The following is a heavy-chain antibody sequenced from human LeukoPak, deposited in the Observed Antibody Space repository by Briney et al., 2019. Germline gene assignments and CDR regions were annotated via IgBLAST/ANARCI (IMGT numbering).Heavy chain of an antibody. CDR2: ISSSGSTI. V-gene: IGHV3-48*03. Sequence: GGSLRLSCAASGFTFSSYEMNWVRQAPGKGLEWVSYISSSGSTIYYADSVKGRFTISRDNSKNTLYLQMNSLRAEDTAVYYCAKDEITVTRYYYYYMDVWGKGTTVTVSS. J-gene: IGHJ6*03. CDR1: GFTFSSYE. D-gene: IGHD4-17*01. CDR3: AKDEITVTRYYYYYMDV.